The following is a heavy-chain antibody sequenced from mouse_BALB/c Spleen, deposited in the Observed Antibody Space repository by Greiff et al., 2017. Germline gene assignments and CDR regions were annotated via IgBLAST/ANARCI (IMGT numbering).Heavy chain of an antibody. V-gene: IGHV7-3*02. CDR2: IRNKANGYTT. D-gene: IGHD2-4*01. CDR1: GFTFTDYY. J-gene: IGHJ2*01. CDR3: ARDEITTGDFDY. Sequence: EVQLVESGGGLVQPGGSLRLSCATSGFTFTDYYMSWVRQPPGKALEWLGFIRNKANGYTTEYSASVKGRFTISRDNSQSILYLQMNTLRAEDSATYYCARDEITTGDFDYWGQGTTLTVSS.